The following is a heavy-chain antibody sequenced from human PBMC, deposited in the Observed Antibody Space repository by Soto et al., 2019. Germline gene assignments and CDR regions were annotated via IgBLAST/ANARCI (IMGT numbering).Heavy chain of an antibody. CDR2: ITATGGNT. V-gene: IGHV3-23*01. J-gene: IGHJ3*02. CDR1: VFTFSTYS. CDR3: AKCMQAYWNYDAHHI. Sequence: WWSLRLSCSASVFTFSTYSMTWFRQAPGKGLEWVAHITATGGNTYYADSVRGRSTISRDTSGNTLYLQMNSLRAEDTALYYCAKCMQAYWNYDAHHIWGQGTMVTV. D-gene: IGHD1-7*01.